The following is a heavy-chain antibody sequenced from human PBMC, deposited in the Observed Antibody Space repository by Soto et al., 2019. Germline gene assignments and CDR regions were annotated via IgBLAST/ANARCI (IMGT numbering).Heavy chain of an antibody. CDR1: GGTFSSYT. CDR3: ARGGILWFGEDWFDP. D-gene: IGHD3-10*01. J-gene: IGHJ5*02. Sequence: QVQLVQSGAEVKKPGSSVKVSCKASGGTFSSYTISWVRQAPGQGLEWMGRIIPILGIANYAQKFQGRVTITADKSTSTAYMELSSLRSEDTAVYYCARGGILWFGEDWFDPWGQGTLVTVSS. CDR2: IIPILGIA. V-gene: IGHV1-69*02.